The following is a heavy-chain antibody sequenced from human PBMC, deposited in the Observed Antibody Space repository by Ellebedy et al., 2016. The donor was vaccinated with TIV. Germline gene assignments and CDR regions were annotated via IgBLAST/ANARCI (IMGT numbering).Heavy chain of an antibody. V-gene: IGHV3-21*01. Sequence: GGSLRLSRAASGFIFSTYSMSWVRQAPGKGLEWVSIISNTSSYIYYADSVKGRFTVSRDNSKNTLDLQMNSLRVEDTAVYFCAREFSKSPATPGYGMDVWGQGTTVTVSS. CDR1: GFIFSTYS. CDR3: AREFSKSPATPGYGMDV. D-gene: IGHD1-14*01. CDR2: ISNTSSYI. J-gene: IGHJ6*02.